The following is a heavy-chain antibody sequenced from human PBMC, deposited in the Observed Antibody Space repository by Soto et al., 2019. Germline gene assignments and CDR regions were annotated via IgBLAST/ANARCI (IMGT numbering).Heavy chain of an antibody. CDR1: GFTFSSYA. D-gene: IGHD4-17*01. CDR3: AKTPNQYYGDYVHFDY. V-gene: IGHV3-23*01. CDR2: ISGSGGST. Sequence: GGSLRLSCAASGFTFSSYAMSWVRQAPGKGLEWVSAISGSGGSTYYADSVKGRFTISGDNSKNTLYLQMNSLRAEDTAVYYCAKTPNQYYGDYVHFDYWGQGTLVTVSS. J-gene: IGHJ4*02.